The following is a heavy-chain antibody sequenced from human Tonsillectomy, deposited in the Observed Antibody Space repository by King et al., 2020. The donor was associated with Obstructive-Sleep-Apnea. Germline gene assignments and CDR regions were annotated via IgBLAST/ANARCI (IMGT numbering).Heavy chain of an antibody. D-gene: IGHD5-18*01. CDR1: GASNSSRTYY. CDR2: IYYSGST. CDR3: ARLVDTARLRLDS. Sequence: LQLQESGPGLVKPSETLSLTCTVSGASNSSRTYYWGWIRQPPGKGLEWIGSIYYSGSTYYNPSLKSRVTISVHTSKNQFSLKLSSVTAADTAVYFCARLVDTARLRLDSWGQGTLVTVSS. J-gene: IGHJ4*02. V-gene: IGHV4-39*07.